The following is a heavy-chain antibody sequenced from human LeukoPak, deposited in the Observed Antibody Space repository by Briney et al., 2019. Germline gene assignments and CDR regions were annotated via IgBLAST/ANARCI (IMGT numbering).Heavy chain of an antibody. CDR3: ARESHETREDY. CDR2: ISANNGDT. J-gene: IGHJ4*02. CDR1: GYTFTSYG. V-gene: IGHV1-18*01. D-gene: IGHD1-1*01. Sequence: ASVKVSCKASGYTFTSYGISWVRQAPGQGLEWMGWISANNGDTDYPPKLQDRVTMTTDTYTSTAYMELRSLRSDDTAMYYCARESHETREDYWGQGTLATVSS.